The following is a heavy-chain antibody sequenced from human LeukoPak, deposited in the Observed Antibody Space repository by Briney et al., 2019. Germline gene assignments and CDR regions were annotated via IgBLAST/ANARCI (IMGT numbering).Heavy chain of an antibody. V-gene: IGHV3-21*01. J-gene: IGHJ4*02. D-gene: IGHD5-12*01. CDR3: ARITPYSGYDLFDY. CDR2: ISSSSSYI. Sequence: GGSLRLSCAASGFTFSSYWMSWVRQAPGKGLEWVSSISSSSSYIYYADSVKGRFTISRDNAKNSLYLQMNSLRAEDTAVYYCARITPYSGYDLFDYWGQGTLVTVSS. CDR1: GFTFSSYW.